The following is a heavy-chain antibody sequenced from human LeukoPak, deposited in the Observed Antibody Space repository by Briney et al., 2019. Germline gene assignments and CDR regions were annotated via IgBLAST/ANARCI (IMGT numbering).Heavy chain of an antibody. CDR2: IYSGGST. CDR3: ASGGLIVTMTGGHFDY. V-gene: IGHV3-53*01. D-gene: IGHD2-21*02. CDR1: GFTVSSNY. J-gene: IGHJ4*02. Sequence: GGSLRLSCAASGFTVSSNYMSWVRQAPGKGLEWVSVIYSGGSTYYADSVKGRFTISRDNAKNTLYLQMNSLRAEDTAVYYCASGGLIVTMTGGHFDYWGQGALVTVSS.